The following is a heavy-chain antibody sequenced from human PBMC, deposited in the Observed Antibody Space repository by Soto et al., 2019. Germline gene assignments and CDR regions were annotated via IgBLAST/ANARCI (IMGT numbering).Heavy chain of an antibody. J-gene: IGHJ4*02. Sequence: ALVNPTPLLLQAFTFSGFSLNTSRVSVGWISQPPGKDLEWLALMYWNDDKRYSPSLKSRLTITKDTSKNQVVLTMTNMDPVDTATYYCAHFRYYDSSGYYPGYWGQGTLVTGSS. D-gene: IGHD3-22*01. CDR2: MYWNDDK. V-gene: IGHV2-5*01. CDR1: GFSLNTSRVS. CDR3: AHFRYYDSSGYYPGY.